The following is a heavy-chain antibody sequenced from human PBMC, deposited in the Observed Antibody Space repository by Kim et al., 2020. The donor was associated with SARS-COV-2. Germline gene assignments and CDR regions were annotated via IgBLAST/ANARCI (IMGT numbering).Heavy chain of an antibody. Sequence: SVKVSCKGSGDTFNTYAINWVRQAPGQGLEWMGGLIPIFGTPYYAQRFQGRVTIVADESSSTAYMELSSLRSEDSAVYYCVTIRGYNYGRHFDHWDQGTQVTVSS. CDR1: GDTFNTYA. CDR3: VTIRGYNYGRHFDH. D-gene: IGHD5-18*01. J-gene: IGHJ4*02. CDR2: LIPIFGTP. V-gene: IGHV1-69*13.